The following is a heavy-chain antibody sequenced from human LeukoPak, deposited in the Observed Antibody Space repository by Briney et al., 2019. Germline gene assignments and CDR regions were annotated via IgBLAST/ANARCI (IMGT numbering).Heavy chain of an antibody. CDR1: GGSISDYY. CDR2: IYTSGST. J-gene: IGHJ4*02. D-gene: IGHD6-19*01. V-gene: IGHV4-4*07. Sequence: SETLSLTCTVSGGSISDYYWSWIRQPAGKGLEWIGRIYTSGSTNYNPSLKSRVTMSVDTSKNQFSLKLTSVTAADTGVYYCARGGIAVSGGGYWGQGTLVTVSS. CDR3: ARGGIAVSGGGY.